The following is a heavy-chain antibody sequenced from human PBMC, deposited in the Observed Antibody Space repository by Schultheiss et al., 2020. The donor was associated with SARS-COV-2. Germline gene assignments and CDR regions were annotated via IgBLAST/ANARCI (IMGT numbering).Heavy chain of an antibody. D-gene: IGHD4-17*01. CDR3: ASEESHGDYARYSNWFDP. Sequence: ASVKVSCKASGYTFTSYGISWVRQAPGQGLEWMGWINPNSGGTNYAQKLQGRVTMTTDTSTSTAYMELNRLRSDDTAVYYCASEESHGDYARYSNWFDPWGQGTLVTVSS. CDR2: INPNSGGT. V-gene: IGHV1-18*01. CDR1: GYTFTSYG. J-gene: IGHJ5*02.